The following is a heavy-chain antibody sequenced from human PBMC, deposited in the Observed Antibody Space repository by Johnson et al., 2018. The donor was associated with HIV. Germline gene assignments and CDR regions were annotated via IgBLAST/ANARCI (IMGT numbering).Heavy chain of an antibody. D-gene: IGHD4-17*01. CDR2: IKQDGSEK. V-gene: IGHV3-7*01. CDR1: GFTFSSYW. J-gene: IGHJ3*02. Sequence: EKLVESGGGLVQPGGSLRLSCAASGFTFSSYWMSWVRQAPGKGLEWVANIKQDGSEKYYVDSVKGRFTISRDNAKNSLYLQMNSLRAEETAVYYCARFPDYGDYEYAFDIWGQGTMVTVSS. CDR3: ARFPDYGDYEYAFDI.